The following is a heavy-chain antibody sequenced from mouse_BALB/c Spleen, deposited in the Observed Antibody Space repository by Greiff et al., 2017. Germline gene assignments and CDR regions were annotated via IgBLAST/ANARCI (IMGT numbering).Heavy chain of an antibody. CDR1: GFSLTDYG. CDR2: IWGGGST. CDR3: AKHPPYGSSYFDY. V-gene: IGHV2-6-5*01. Sequence: VKLVESGPGLVAPSQSLSITCTVSGFSLTDYGVSWIRQPPGKGLEWLGVIWGGGSTYYNSALKSRLSISKDNSKSQVFLKMNSLQTDDTAMYYCAKHPPYGSSYFDYWGQGTTLTVSS. D-gene: IGHD1-1*01. J-gene: IGHJ2*01.